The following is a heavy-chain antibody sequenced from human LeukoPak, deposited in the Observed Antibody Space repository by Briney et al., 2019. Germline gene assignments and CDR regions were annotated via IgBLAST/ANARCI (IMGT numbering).Heavy chain of an antibody. CDR1: GFTFSTYW. CDR3: ARRIGYSSGHSAVYYFDY. D-gene: IGHD6-19*01. Sequence: GGSLRLSCAASGFTFSTYWMHWVRQAPGKGLVWVSLINNGGDDTRYADSVKGRFTISRDNAKNTLYLQMNSLRAEDTAVYYCARRIGYSSGHSAVYYFDYWGQGTLVTVSS. V-gene: IGHV3-74*01. J-gene: IGHJ4*02. CDR2: INNGGDDT.